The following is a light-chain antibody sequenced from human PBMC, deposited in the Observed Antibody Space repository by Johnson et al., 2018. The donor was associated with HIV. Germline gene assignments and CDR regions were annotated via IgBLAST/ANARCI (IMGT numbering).Light chain of an antibody. CDR1: SSNIGNNY. V-gene: IGLV1-51*01. CDR3: GTWDSSLSGGV. Sequence: QSVLTQPPSVSAAPGQKVTISCSGSSSNIGNNYVSWYQQLPGTAPKLLIYGNNKRPSGIPDRFSGSKSGTSATLGITGLQTGDEADYYCGTWDSSLSGGVFGTGTKVTVL. CDR2: GNN. J-gene: IGLJ1*01.